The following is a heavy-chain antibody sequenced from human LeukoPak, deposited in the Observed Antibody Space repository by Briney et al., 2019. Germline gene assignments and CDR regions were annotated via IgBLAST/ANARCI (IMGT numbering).Heavy chain of an antibody. CDR3: ARDSTYYGSESYYNGRFDF. D-gene: IGHD3-10*01. Sequence: PSETLSLTCTVSGDSITSRNYLWGWIRQPPGKGLEWIGSIYYSGSTYYNPSLKSRVTISVDTSKNQFSLKLSSVTAADTAVYYCARDSTYYGSESYYNGRFDFWGQGTLVTVSS. V-gene: IGHV4-39*02. J-gene: IGHJ4*02. CDR1: GDSITSRNYL. CDR2: IYYSGST.